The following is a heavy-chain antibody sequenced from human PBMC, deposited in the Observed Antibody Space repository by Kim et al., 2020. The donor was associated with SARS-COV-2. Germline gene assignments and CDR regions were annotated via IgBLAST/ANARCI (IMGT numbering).Heavy chain of an antibody. D-gene: IGHD3-10*01. CDR2: INHSGST. J-gene: IGHJ4*02. Sequence: SETLSLTCAVYGGSFSGYYWSWIRQPPGKGLEWIGEINHSGSTNYNPSLKSRVTISVDTSKNQFSLKLSSVTAADTAVYYCARGLSPGSVSGSGIQAAFDYWGQGTLVTVSS. CDR1: GGSFSGYY. CDR3: ARGLSPGSVSGSGIQAAFDY. V-gene: IGHV4-34*01.